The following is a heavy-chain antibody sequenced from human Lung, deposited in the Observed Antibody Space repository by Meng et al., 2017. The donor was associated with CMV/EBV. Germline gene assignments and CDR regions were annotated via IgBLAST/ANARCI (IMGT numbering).Heavy chain of an antibody. CDR1: GFTFSSYA. Sequence: GGSLRLSCTASGFTFSSYAMTWVRRAPGKGLEWVSSIGGVGGGTYYAHSVKGRFTISRDNSKSTLYLQMSSLRVDDTALYYCANGIFIYPAAILPFDYWGLRXLVTVSS. CDR2: IGGVGGGT. V-gene: IGHV3-23*01. CDR3: ANGIFIYPAAILPFDY. J-gene: IGHJ4*01. D-gene: IGHD2-2*01.